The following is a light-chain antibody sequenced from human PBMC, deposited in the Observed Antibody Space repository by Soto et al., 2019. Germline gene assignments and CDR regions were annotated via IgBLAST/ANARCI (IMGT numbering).Light chain of an antibody. CDR2: GAS. CDR1: QSVSSY. CDR3: QQYDNSPST. V-gene: IGKV3-11*01. Sequence: EIVLTRAPGTLPLSPGERATLSCRASQSVSSYLALYQQKPGQAPRLLIYGASNRATGIPARFSGSGSGTDFTLTINSLEPEDFAVYYCQQYDNSPSTFGQGTRLEIK. J-gene: IGKJ5*01.